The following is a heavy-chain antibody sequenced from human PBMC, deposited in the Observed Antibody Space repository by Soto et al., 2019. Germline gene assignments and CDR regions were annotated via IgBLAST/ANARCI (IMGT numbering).Heavy chain of an antibody. J-gene: IGHJ4*02. Sequence: EVPLVESGGGLVKPGGSLTLSCVASALSFSDAWMSWVRQAPGKGLEWVGRIRSKSDGGTADYTAPVKGRFIISRDDSKNTVTLQMNSLKTEDTAVYYCTTEGRDWGQGTLVTVSS. CDR1: ALSFSDAW. V-gene: IGHV3-15*01. CDR3: TTEGRD. CDR2: IRSKSDGGTA.